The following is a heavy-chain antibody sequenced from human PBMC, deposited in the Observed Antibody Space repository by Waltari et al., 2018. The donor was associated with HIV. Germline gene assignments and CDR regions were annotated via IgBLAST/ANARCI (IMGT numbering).Heavy chain of an antibody. V-gene: IGHV1-69*01. J-gene: IGHJ3*02. Sequence: QVQLVQSGAEVKKPGSSVKVSCKASGGTFSSSAISWVRQAPGVGLEWMGGIIPIFGTANYAQKFQGRVTITADESTSTAYMELSSLRSEDTAVYYCARGPYCGGDCYFTNAFDIWGQGTMVTVSS. CDR2: IIPIFGTA. D-gene: IGHD2-21*02. CDR1: GGTFSSSA. CDR3: ARGPYCGGDCYFTNAFDI.